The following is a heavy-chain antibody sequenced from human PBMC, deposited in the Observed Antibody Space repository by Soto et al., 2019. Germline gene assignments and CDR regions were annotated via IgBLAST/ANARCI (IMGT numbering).Heavy chain of an antibody. CDR2: IWYDGSNK. D-gene: IGHD5-12*01. Sequence: PGGSLRLSCAASGFTFSSYGMHWVRQAPGKGLEWVAVIWYDGSNKYYADSVKGRFTISRDNSKNTLYLQMNSLRAEDTAVYYCARSGYSGYDDENYYYYYGMDVWGQGTTVTVSS. CDR1: GFTFSSYG. J-gene: IGHJ6*02. CDR3: ARSGYSGYDDENYYYYYGMDV. V-gene: IGHV3-33*01.